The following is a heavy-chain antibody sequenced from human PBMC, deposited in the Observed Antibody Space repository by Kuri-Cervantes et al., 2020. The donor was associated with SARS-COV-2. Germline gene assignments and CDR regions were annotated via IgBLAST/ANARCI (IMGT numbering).Heavy chain of an antibody. Sequence: GGSLRLSCAASGFTFSSYAMSWVRQAPGKGLEWVSAISGSGGSTYYADSVKGRFTISRDNSKNTLYLQMNSLRDEDTAVYYCASIYDSSGYYSYYYYYGMDVWGQGTTVTVSS. J-gene: IGHJ6*02. CDR3: ASIYDSSGYYSYYYYYGMDV. CDR1: GFTFSSYA. V-gene: IGHV3-23*01. D-gene: IGHD3-22*01. CDR2: ISGSGGST.